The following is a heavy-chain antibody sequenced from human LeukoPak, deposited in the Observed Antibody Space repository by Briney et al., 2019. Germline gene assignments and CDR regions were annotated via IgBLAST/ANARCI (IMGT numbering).Heavy chain of an antibody. CDR1: GGSISSYY. J-gene: IGHJ5*02. CDR3: ARHVGYGNNWFGP. CDR2: IYYSGST. V-gene: IGHV4-59*08. Sequence: KPSETLSLTCTVSGGSISSYYWSWIRQPPGKGLEWIGYIYYSGSTNYNPSLKSRVTISVDTSKNQFSLKLRSLTAADTAVYYCARHVGYGNNWFGPWGQGTLVTVSS. D-gene: IGHD5-18*01.